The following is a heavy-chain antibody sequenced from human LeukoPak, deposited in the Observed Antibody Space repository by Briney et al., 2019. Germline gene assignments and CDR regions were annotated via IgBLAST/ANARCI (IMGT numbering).Heavy chain of an antibody. D-gene: IGHD3-22*01. CDR2: ISAYSGNT. Sequence: ASVKVSRKASGYTFTSYGISWVRQAPGQGLEWMGWISAYSGNTNYAQKFQGRVTITADKSTSTAYMELSSLRSEDTAVYYCARVDFEGTYYDSSGYRLDYWGQGTLVTVSS. CDR1: GYTFTSYG. CDR3: ARVDFEGTYYDSSGYRLDY. V-gene: IGHV1-18*01. J-gene: IGHJ4*02.